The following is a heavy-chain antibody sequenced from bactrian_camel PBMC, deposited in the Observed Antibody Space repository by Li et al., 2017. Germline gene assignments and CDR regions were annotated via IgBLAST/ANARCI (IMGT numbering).Heavy chain of an antibody. CDR2: LRSKGRT. Sequence: HVQLVESGGGSVQAGGSLRLSCAASGYHYYIAACMAWFRQAPGKEREGVAFLRSKGRTRYADSVKGRFTISQDSARNTVYLQMNNLQPEDTATYYCAEGRGSRGEHCYSLNYWGQGTQVTVS. D-gene: IGHD6*01. CDR1: GYHYYIAA. V-gene: IGHV3S63*01. CDR3: AEGRGSRGEHCYSLNY. J-gene: IGHJ4*01.